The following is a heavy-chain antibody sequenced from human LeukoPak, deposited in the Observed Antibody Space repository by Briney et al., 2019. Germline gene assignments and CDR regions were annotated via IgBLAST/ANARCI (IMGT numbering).Heavy chain of an antibody. Sequence: GRSLRLSCAASGFTFSSYAMHWVRQAPGKGLEWVAVISYDGSNKYYADSVKGRFTISRDNSKNTLYLQMNSLRAEDTAVYYCAKSLVIYCSSTSCSMGGDYWGQGTLVTVSS. CDR3: AKSLVIYCSSTSCSMGGDY. CDR1: GFTFSSYA. CDR2: ISYDGSNK. D-gene: IGHD2-2*01. V-gene: IGHV3-30-3*02. J-gene: IGHJ4*02.